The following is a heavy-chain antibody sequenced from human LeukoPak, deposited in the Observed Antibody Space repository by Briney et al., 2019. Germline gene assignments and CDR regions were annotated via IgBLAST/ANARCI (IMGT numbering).Heavy chain of an antibody. CDR3: ARVQSTIGVSYSYYGMDV. V-gene: IGHV3-21*01. CDR2: ISSSSSYI. J-gene: IGHJ6*02. Sequence: GGSLRLSCAASGFTFSSYSMNWVRQAPGKGLEWVSSISSSSSYIYYAESVKGRFTISRDNAKNSLYLQMNSLRAEDTAVYYCARVQSTIGVSYSYYGMDVWGQGTTVTVSS. CDR1: GFTFSSYS. D-gene: IGHD5/OR15-5a*01.